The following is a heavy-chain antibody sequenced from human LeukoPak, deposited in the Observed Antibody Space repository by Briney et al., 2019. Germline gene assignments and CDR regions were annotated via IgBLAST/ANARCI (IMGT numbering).Heavy chain of an antibody. V-gene: IGHV4-31*03. CDR3: ARTSSAGRIFGVVKYYFDL. D-gene: IGHD3-3*01. CDR1: GGSISSGGYY. J-gene: IGHJ4*02. CDR2: IYYSGST. Sequence: SETLSLTCTVSGGSISSGGYYWSWIRQHPGKGLEWIGYIYYSGSTYYNPSLKSRVTISVDTSKNQFSLKLSSVTAADTAVYYCARTSSAGRIFGVVKYYFDLGGRGTRVSVSS.